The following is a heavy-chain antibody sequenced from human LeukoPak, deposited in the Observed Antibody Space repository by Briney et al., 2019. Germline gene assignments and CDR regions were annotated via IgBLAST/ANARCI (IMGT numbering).Heavy chain of an antibody. D-gene: IGHD4-17*01. J-gene: IGHJ4*02. Sequence: SVKVSCKASGGTFSSYAISWVQQAPGQGLEWMGGIIPIFGTANYAQKFQGRVTITTDESTSTAYMELSSLRSEDTAVYYCARDTPQIYGDSNHYFDYWGQGTLVTVSS. CDR1: GGTFSSYA. CDR2: IIPIFGTA. CDR3: ARDTPQIYGDSNHYFDY. V-gene: IGHV1-69*05.